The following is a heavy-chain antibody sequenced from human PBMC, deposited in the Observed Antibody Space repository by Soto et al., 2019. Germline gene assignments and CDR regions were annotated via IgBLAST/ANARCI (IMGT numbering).Heavy chain of an antibody. J-gene: IGHJ6*02. CDR2: IYYSGST. Sequence: QVQLQESGPGLVKPSQTLSLTCTVSGGSISSGDYYWSWIRQPPGKGPEWIGYIYYSGSTYYNPSLKSRVTISVDTSKNQFSLKLSSVTAADTAVYYCAREDSRFGSPVGYYGMDVWGQGTTVTVSS. CDR3: AREDSRFGSPVGYYGMDV. D-gene: IGHD3-10*01. V-gene: IGHV4-30-4*01. CDR1: GGSISSGDYY.